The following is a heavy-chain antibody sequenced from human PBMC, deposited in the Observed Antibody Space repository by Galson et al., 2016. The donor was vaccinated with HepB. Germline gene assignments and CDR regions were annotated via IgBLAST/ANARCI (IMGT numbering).Heavy chain of an antibody. CDR1: GAPISSTSSY. J-gene: IGHJ4*02. Sequence: ETLSLTCNVSGAPISSTSSYWGWIRQPPGKGLEWIASIYYSGTTYYNASPKSRLTISVDTSKNQFSLKLTSVTAADTAVYYCARQTYYYDGVGRYYFDYWGQGTLVPVSS. D-gene: IGHD3-22*01. CDR2: IYYSGTT. CDR3: ARQTYYYDGVGRYYFDY. V-gene: IGHV4-39*01.